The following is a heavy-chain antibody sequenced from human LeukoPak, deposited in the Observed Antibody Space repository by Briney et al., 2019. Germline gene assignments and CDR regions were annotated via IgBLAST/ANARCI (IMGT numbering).Heavy chain of an antibody. CDR3: ARDFCSTMVRGVSMCYYYYGMDV. V-gene: IGHV1-2*02. CDR2: INPNSGGT. D-gene: IGHD3-10*01. J-gene: IGHJ6*02. Sequence: ASVKVSCKASGYTFTGYYMHWVRQAPGQGLEWMGWINPNSGGTNYAQKFQGRVTMTRDTSISTAYMELSRLRSDDTAVYYCARDFCSTMVRGVSMCYYYYGMDVWGQGTTVTVSS. CDR1: GYTFTGYY.